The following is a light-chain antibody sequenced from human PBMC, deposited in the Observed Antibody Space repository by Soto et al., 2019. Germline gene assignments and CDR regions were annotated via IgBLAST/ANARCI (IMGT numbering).Light chain of an antibody. V-gene: IGKV3-15*01. CDR1: QSVSSN. Sequence: EIVMTQSPATLSVSPGERATLSCRASQSVSSNLAWYQQKPGQAPRLLIYGASTRATGIPARFSGRGSGTEFTLTISSLQSEDFAVYYCQQYNNWPPKTFGQGTKLEIK. CDR3: QQYNNWPPKT. J-gene: IGKJ2*01. CDR2: GAS.